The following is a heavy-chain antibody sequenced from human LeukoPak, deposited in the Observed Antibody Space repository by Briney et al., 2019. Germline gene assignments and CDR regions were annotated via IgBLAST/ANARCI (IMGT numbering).Heavy chain of an antibody. CDR2: IYPGDSDT. D-gene: IGHD5-24*01. V-gene: IGHV5-51*01. CDR3: AKRGGYVGYNYMDV. J-gene: IGHJ6*03. Sequence: GESLKISCKGSGYSFTSYWIGWVRQMPGKGLEWMEIIYPGDSDTGYSPSFQGQVTISADKSISTAYLQWSSLKASDSAIYYCAKRGGYVGYNYMDVWGKGTTVSISS. CDR1: GYSFTSYW.